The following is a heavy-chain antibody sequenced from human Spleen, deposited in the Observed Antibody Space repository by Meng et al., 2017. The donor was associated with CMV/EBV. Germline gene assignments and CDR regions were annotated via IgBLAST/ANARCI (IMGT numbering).Heavy chain of an antibody. CDR2: IYSNGST. V-gene: IGHV4-59*01. D-gene: IGHD3-3*01. Sequence: GSLRLSCAVSDGSISPYSWGWIRQPPGKGLEWIGHIYSNGSTKYNPSLKSRVTISVDTSKKQFSLKLTSVTAADTAVYYCARDKRPWEWLLYWFDPWGQGTLVTVSS. CDR3: ARDKRPWEWLLYWFDP. CDR1: DGSISPYS. J-gene: IGHJ5*02.